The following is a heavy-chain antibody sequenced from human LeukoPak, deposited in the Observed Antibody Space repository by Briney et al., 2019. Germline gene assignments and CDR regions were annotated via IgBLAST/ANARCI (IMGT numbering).Heavy chain of an antibody. CDR1: GVSTSSSNFY. V-gene: IGHV4-39*07. Sequence: SETLSLTCTVSGVSTSSSNFYWGWIRQPPGMGLEWIGGIHYSGNTYYNPSLKSRVTISIDTSKNQFSLRLSSVTAADTAVYYCAREPDYYDSSGYVDYWGQGTLVTVSS. CDR2: IHYSGNT. D-gene: IGHD3-22*01. CDR3: AREPDYYDSSGYVDY. J-gene: IGHJ4*02.